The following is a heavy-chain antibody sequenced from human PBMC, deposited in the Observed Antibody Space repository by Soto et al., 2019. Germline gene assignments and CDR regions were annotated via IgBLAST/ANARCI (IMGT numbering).Heavy chain of an antibody. CDR1: GGSINSGSYY. V-gene: IGHV4-31*03. CDR3: ARGISITGAANNWFDP. Sequence: QVQLQESGPGLVKPSQTLSLTCTVSGGSINSGSYYWSWIRQRPGEGLEWIGYIYSSGSTYHNPSLESRVNISGDTYKNQFSLKLSFVSAADTAVYYCARGISITGAANNWFDPWGQGTLVTVSS. CDR2: IYSSGST. D-gene: IGHD3-10*01. J-gene: IGHJ5*02.